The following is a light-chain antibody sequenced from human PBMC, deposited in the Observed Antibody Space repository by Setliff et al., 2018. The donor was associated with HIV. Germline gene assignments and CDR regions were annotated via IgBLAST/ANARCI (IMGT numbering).Light chain of an antibody. CDR1: SSDIGTYKI. V-gene: IGLV2-23*02. J-gene: IGLJ1*01. CDR2: EVT. CDR3: CSYACSNTFV. Sequence: QSALAQPASVSGSPGQSISISCTGTSSDIGTYKIVSCYQKHPGKAPRRMIYEVTKRPSGVSNRFSGSKSGNTASLTISGLQSDDDADYYCCSYACSNTFVFGTGTKV.